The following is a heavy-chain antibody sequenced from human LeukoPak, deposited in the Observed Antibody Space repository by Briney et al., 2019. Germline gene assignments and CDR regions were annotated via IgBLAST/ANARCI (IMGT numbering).Heavy chain of an antibody. CDR2: ISYDGSNK. Sequence: GRSLRLSCAASGFTFSSCAMHWVRQAPGKGLEWVAVISYDGSNKYYADSVKGRFTISRDNPKTTLYLQMNGLRAEDTAMYYCARATYDSSGYYSVIDYWGQGTLVTVSS. CDR1: GFTFSSCA. CDR3: ARATYDSSGYYSVIDY. J-gene: IGHJ4*02. V-gene: IGHV3-30-3*01. D-gene: IGHD3-22*01.